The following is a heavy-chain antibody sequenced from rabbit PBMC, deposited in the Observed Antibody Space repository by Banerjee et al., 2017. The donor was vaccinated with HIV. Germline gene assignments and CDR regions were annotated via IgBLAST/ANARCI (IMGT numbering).Heavy chain of an antibody. Sequence: EESGGDLVQPGASLTLTCTASGFDFSSNAMCWVRQAPGKGLEWIACIYTSSGSTWYASWVNGRFTISRSTSLNTVDLQMTSLTAADTATYFCARDLAGVIGWNFNLWGQGTLVTVS. CDR2: IYTSSGST. CDR1: GFDFSSNA. CDR3: ARDLAGVIGWNFNL. J-gene: IGHJ4*01. V-gene: IGHV1S47*01. D-gene: IGHD4-1*01.